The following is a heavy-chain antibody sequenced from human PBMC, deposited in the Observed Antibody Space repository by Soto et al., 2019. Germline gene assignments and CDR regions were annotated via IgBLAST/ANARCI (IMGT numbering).Heavy chain of an antibody. CDR1: GYTFTSYG. CDR3: ARDVVLTVYGWYGMDV. J-gene: IGHJ6*02. D-gene: IGHD2-8*01. V-gene: IGHV1-18*01. CDR2: ISAYNGNT. Sequence: ASVKVSCKASGYTFTSYGISWVRQAPGQGLEWMGWISAYNGNTNYAQKLQGRVTMTTDTSTSTAYMELRSLRSDDTAVYYCARDVVLTVYGWYGMDVWGQGTTVTVSS.